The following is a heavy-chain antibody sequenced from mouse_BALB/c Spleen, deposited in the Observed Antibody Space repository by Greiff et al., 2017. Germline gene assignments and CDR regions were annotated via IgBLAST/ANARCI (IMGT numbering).Heavy chain of an antibody. CDR1: GFTFSSFG. Sequence: EVNVVDSGGGLVQPGGSRKLSCAASGFTFSSFGMHWVRQAPEKGLEWVAYISSGSSTIYYADTVKGRFTISRDNTKNTLFLQMTSLRSEDTAMYYCARKYYGKYEGYDMEYWGKGTSGTVAA. CDR3: ARKYYGKYEGYDMEY. V-gene: IGHV5-17*02. J-gene: IGHJ4*01. D-gene: IGHD2-1*01. CDR2: ISSGSSTI.